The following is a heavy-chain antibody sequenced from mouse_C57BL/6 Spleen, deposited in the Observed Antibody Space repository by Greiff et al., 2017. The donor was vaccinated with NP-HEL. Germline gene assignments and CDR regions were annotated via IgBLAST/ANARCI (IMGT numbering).Heavy chain of an antibody. CDR2: IYPGDGDT. V-gene: IGHV1-80*01. CDR1: GYAFSSYW. J-gene: IGHJ2*01. CDR3: AREGYYYGSEGYYFDY. Sequence: VQLQQSGAELVKPGASVKISCKASGYAFSSYWMNWVKQRPGKGLEWIGQIYPGDGDTNYNGKLKGKAILNADKSSSTAYMQLSSLTSEDSAVYFCAREGYYYGSEGYYFDYWGQGTTLTVSS. D-gene: IGHD1-1*01.